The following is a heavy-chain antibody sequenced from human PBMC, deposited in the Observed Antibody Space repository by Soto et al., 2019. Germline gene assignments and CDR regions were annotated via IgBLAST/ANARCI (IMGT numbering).Heavy chain of an antibody. CDR3: VRDYFHISGSHYDIPLDS. D-gene: IGHD3-10*01. CDR2: ILQSGDGT. J-gene: IGHJ4*02. V-gene: IGHV3-23*01. Sequence: DVQLLESGGGLVQPGGSLRLSCAASGFTFTNYAMTWVRQAPGKGPEWGSTILQSGDGTFYADSVRGRFIVSRDNSKDTLYLQINSLRAEDTAVYQCVRDYFHISGSHYDIPLDSWGQGTLVTVSS. CDR1: GFTFTNYA.